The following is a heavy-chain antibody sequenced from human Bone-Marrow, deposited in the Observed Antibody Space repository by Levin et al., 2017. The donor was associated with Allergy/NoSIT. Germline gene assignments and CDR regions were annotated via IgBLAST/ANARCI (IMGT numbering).Heavy chain of an antibody. J-gene: IGHJ6*02. Sequence: GESLKISCRGSGFDFNTHDMNWVRQAPGQGLEWVSSISGNSHYVYYADSVKGRFSISRDNAKNSMFLHMNSLRVEDTAVYYCARSQGRSGWSYYYYGMDVWGRGTTLTVS. V-gene: IGHV3-21*06. CDR2: ISGNSHYV. CDR1: GFDFNTHD. D-gene: IGHD6-19*01. CDR3: ARSQGRSGWSYYYYGMDV.